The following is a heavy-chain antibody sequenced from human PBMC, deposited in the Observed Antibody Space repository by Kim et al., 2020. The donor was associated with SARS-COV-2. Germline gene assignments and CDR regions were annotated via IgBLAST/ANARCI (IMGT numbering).Heavy chain of an antibody. J-gene: IGHJ5*02. V-gene: IGHV4-59*09. Sequence: SGSTDYNPSLKSRVTLSIDTSKIQFSLRLTSVTPADTAMYYCARGPTMIVAWRQGTLVTVSS. CDR2: SGST. CDR3: ARGPTMIVA. D-gene: IGHD3-22*01.